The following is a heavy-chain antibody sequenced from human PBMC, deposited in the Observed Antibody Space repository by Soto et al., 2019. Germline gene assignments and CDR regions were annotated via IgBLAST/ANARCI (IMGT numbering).Heavy chain of an antibody. CDR3: AGGWSFDY. J-gene: IGHJ4*01. D-gene: IGHD6-19*01. Sequence: GSLRLSCPASGFTCSSYWMNWVRQAPGKGLVWVSRINSDGSRTNYADSVKGRFTISRDNAKNTLYLQMSGLRAEDTAVYFCAGGWSFDYWGHGTLVTVSS. V-gene: IGHV3-74*01. CDR2: INSDGSRT. CDR1: GFTCSSYW.